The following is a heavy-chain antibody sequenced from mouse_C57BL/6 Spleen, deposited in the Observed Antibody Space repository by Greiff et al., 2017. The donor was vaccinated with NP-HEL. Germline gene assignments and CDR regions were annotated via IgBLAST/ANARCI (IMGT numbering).Heavy chain of an antibody. CDR3: ERGGYYDAMDY. Sequence: VQLQQPGAELVRPGTSVKLSCKASGYTFTSYWMHWVKQRPGQGLEWIGVIDPSDSYTNYNQKFKGKATLTVDTSSSTAYMQLSSLTSEDSAVYDCERGGYYDAMDYWGQGTSVTVSS. J-gene: IGHJ4*01. D-gene: IGHD2-2*01. V-gene: IGHV1-59*01. CDR2: IDPSDSYT. CDR1: GYTFTSYW.